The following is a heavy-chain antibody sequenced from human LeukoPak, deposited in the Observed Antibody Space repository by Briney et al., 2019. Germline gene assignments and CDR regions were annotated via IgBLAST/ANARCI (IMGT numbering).Heavy chain of an antibody. V-gene: IGHV7-4-1*02. CDR1: GNTVTGYH. D-gene: IGHD3-22*01. CDR3: AKNGLGAVVKTD. J-gene: IGHJ4*02. Sequence: GAPVGVSCKASGNTVTGYHFHWGRQAPGQGLEGMGWINTNTGNPTYAQGFTGRIVFSLDTSVSTAYLQISSLKAEDSAVYYCAKNGLGAVVKTDWGQGTLVTVSS. CDR2: INTNTGNP.